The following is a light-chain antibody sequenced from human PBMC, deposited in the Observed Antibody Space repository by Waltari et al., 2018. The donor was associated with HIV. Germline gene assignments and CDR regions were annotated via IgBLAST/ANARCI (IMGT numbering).Light chain of an antibody. J-gene: IGKJ1*01. V-gene: IGKV2-28*01. Sequence: DIAMIQSPDSLSVTPGAPASISCRSSQSLLHSNGHNYLDWYLQRPGQAPQLLIYLGSNRASGVPDRISGSGSGTNFILTISKVEAGDVGTYFCMHDQGTPVFGQGTKVEVK. CDR1: QSLLHSNGHNY. CDR3: MHDQGTPV. CDR2: LGS.